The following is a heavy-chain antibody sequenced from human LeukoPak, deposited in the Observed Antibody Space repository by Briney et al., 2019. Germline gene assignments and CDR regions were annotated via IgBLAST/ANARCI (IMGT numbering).Heavy chain of an antibody. CDR1: GFTFSTYG. J-gene: IGHJ4*02. CDR2: ISSSGNSI. CDR3: ARALPSSYYYFDY. V-gene: IGHV3-48*04. D-gene: IGHD6-13*01. Sequence: GRSLRLSCAASGFTFSTYGMHWVRQAPGKGLEWVSYISSSGNSIFYADSVKGRFTISRDNAKNSLYLQMNSLRAEDTAVYYCARALPSSYYYFDYWGQGTLVTVSS.